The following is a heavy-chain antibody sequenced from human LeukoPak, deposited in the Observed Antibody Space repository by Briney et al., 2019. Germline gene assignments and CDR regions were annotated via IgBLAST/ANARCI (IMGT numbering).Heavy chain of an antibody. D-gene: IGHD1-26*01. J-gene: IGHJ4*02. V-gene: IGHV4-34*01. CDR3: ARRPRNSGSYDGPPGLDY. Sequence: PSETLSLICAVYGGAFSNYHWSWIRQSPGKGLEWIGEINHSGSTNYNPSLKSRVTISVDTSKNQFSLKLSSVTAADTAVYYCARRPRNSGSYDGPPGLDYWGQGTLVTVSS. CDR1: GGAFSNYH. CDR2: INHSGST.